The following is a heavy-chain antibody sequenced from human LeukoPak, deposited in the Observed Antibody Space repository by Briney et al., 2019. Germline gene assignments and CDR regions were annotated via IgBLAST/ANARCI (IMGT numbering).Heavy chain of an antibody. CDR1: GGSFSGYY. D-gene: IGHD5-12*01. J-gene: IGHJ4*02. V-gene: IGHV4-34*01. CDR2: INHSGST. CDR3: AKDWARVDGMGFYDY. Sequence: SETLSLTCAVYGGSFSGYYWSWIRQPPGKGLEWIGEINHSGSTNYNPSLKSRVTISVDTSKNQLSLKLSSVTAADTAVYYCAKDWARVDGMGFYDYWGQGTLVTVSS.